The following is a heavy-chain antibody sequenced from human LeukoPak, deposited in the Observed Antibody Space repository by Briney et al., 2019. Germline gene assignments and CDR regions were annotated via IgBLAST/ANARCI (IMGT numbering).Heavy chain of an antibody. V-gene: IGHV3-74*01. CDR1: GFTFSSYW. CDR3: ARGGGSAWYDS. CDR2: VNTDGSTT. D-gene: IGHD2-15*01. J-gene: IGHJ5*01. Sequence: GGSLRLSCAASGFTFSSYWMHWVRQAPGKGRVWVSRVNTDGSTTNYADSVKGRFTISRDNARNTLYLQMNSLRAEDTAVYYCARGGGSAWYDSWGQGTLVTVSS.